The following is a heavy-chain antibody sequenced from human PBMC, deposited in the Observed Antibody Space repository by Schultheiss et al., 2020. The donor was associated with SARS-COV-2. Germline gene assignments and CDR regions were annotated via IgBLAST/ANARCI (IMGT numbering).Heavy chain of an antibody. D-gene: IGHD3-22*01. V-gene: IGHV3-23*01. CDR1: GFTFSSYA. CDR2: ISGSGGST. J-gene: IGHJ4*02. CDR3: ARERYYYDSSGYYGREPFDY. Sequence: GGSLRLSCAASGFTFSSYAMSWVRQAPGKGLEWVSAISGSGGSTYYADSVKGRFTISRDNSKNTLYLQMNSLRAEDTAVYYCARERYYYDSSGYYGREPFDYWGQGTLVTVSS.